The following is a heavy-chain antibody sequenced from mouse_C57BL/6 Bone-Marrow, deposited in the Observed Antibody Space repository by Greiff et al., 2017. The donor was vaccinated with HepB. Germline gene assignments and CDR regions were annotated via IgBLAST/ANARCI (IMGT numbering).Heavy chain of an antibody. J-gene: IGHJ3*01. CDR1: GYTFTDYN. V-gene: IGHV1-18*01. CDR3: ARDAY. Sequence: EVQLQQSGPELVKPGASVKIPCKASGYTFTDYNMDWVKQRPGQGLEWIGNINPSNGGTNYNEKFKGKATLTADKSSSTAYMQLSSLTSEDSAVYFCARDAYWGQGTLVTVS. CDR2: INPSNGGT.